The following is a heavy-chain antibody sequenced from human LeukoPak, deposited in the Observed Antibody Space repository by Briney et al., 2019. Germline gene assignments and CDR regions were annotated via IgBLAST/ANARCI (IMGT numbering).Heavy chain of an antibody. CDR2: IYYSGST. J-gene: IGHJ4*02. V-gene: IGHV4-59*01. D-gene: IGHD4-17*01. Sequence: AETLSLTCTVSGGSISSYYWSWIRQPPGKGLEWIGYIYYSGSTNYNPSLKSRVTISVDTSKNQFSLKLSSVTAADTAVYYCARENTVISRFDFWGQGTLVTVSS. CDR1: GGSISSYY. CDR3: ARENTVISRFDF.